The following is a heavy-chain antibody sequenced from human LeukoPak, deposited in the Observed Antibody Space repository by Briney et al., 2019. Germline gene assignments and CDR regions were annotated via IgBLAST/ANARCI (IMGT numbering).Heavy chain of an antibody. CDR1: GGSISSGGYS. V-gene: IGHV4-30-2*01. D-gene: IGHD4-17*01. J-gene: IGHJ4*02. CDR3: ATEVVGYGDVHYFDS. Sequence: PSETLSLTCAVSGGSISSGGYSWSWIRQPPGKGLEWIGYIYHSGSTYYNPSLKSRVTISVDRSKNQFSLKLSSVTAADTAVYYCATEVVGYGDVHYFDSWGQGTLVTVSS. CDR2: IYHSGST.